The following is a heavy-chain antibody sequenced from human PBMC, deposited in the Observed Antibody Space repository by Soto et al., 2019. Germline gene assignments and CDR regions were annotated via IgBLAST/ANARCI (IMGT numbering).Heavy chain of an antibody. V-gene: IGHV3-48*02. CDR1: GFTLSSYS. Sequence: SLRLSCAASGFTLSSYSMNWVRQAPGKGLEWVSYISSTSSTTYYADSVRGRFTISRDTAKNSLYLQMNSLRDEDTAVYYCARDRIIYGSGSYTDAFDIWGQGTMVTVSS. CDR3: ARDRIIYGSGSYTDAFDI. J-gene: IGHJ3*02. CDR2: ISSTSSTT. D-gene: IGHD3-10*01.